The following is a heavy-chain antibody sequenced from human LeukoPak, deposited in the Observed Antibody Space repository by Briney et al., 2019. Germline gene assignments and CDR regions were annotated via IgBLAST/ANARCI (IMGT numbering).Heavy chain of an antibody. J-gene: IGHJ4*02. V-gene: IGHV1-18*01. CDR2: ISAYNGNT. CDR3: ARDKSRNYDILTGHYTPSNY. D-gene: IGHD3-9*01. Sequence: ASVKVSCKASGYTFTFYGISWVRQAPGQGLEWMGWISAYNGNTKYAQKFQGRVTMTTDTSTSTAFIDLRSLRSDDTAVYYCARDKSRNYDILTGHYTPSNYWGQGTLVTVSS. CDR1: GYTFTFYG.